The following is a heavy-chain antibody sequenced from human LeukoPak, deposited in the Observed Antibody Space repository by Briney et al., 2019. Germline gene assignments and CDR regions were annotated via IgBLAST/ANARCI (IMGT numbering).Heavy chain of an antibody. J-gene: IGHJ4*02. CDR1: GFTVSSNY. CDR3: AKDGLKLQKYYFDY. V-gene: IGHV3-53*01. Sequence: GGSLRLSCAASGFTVSSNYMSWVRQAPGKGLEWVSVIYSGGSTYYADSVKGRFTISRDNSKNTLYLQMNSLRAEDTAVYYCAKDGLKLQKYYFDYWGQGTLVTVSS. D-gene: IGHD1-26*01. CDR2: IYSGGST.